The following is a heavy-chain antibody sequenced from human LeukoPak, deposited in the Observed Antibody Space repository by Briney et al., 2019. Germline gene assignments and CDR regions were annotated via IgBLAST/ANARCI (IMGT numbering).Heavy chain of an antibody. V-gene: IGHV4-30-4*08. CDR3: ARDDSSGYALDY. CDR2: IYYSGST. J-gene: IGHJ4*02. D-gene: IGHD3-22*01. CDR1: GGSISSGDYY. Sequence: SQTLSLTCTVSGGSISSGDYYWSWIRQPPGKGLEWIGYIYYSGSTYYNPSFKSRVTISVDTSKNQFSLKLSSVTAADTAVYYCARDDSSGYALDYWGQGTLVTVSS.